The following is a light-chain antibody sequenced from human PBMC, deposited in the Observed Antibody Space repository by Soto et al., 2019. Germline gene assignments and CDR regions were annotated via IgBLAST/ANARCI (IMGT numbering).Light chain of an antibody. CDR3: QQYNSYSKT. J-gene: IGKJ1*01. CDR2: DAS. V-gene: IGKV1-5*01. Sequence: DIQMTQSPSTLSASVGDRVTITCRASQSISSWLAWYQQKPGKAPKLLIYDASSLESGVPSRFSGSGSGTEVTLTSSSLQPDDFATYYCQQYNSYSKTFGQGTKVEIK. CDR1: QSISSW.